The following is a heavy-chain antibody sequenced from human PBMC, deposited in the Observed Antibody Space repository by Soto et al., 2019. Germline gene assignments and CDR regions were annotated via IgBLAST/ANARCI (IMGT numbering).Heavy chain of an antibody. D-gene: IGHD4-17*01. V-gene: IGHV4-59*01. CDR3: ARGGFYGPGPGFDY. CDR1: GGSISSYY. J-gene: IGHJ4*02. CDR2: IYYSGST. Sequence: PSETLSLTCTVSGGSISSYYWSWIRQPPGKGLEWIGYIYYSGSTNYNPSLKSRVTISVDTSKNQFSLKLSSVTAADTAVYYCARGGFYGPGPGFDYWGQGTLVTVSS.